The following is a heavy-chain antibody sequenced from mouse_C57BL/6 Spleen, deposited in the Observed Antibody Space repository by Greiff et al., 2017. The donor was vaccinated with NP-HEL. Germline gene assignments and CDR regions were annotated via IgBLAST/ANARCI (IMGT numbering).Heavy chain of an antibody. CDR1: GFTFSDYG. V-gene: IGHV5-17*01. CDR3: ARRYYGNYAYFDY. Sequence: EVQGVESGGGLVKPGGSLKLSCAASGFTFSDYGMHWVRQAPEKGLEWVAYISSGSSTIYYADTVKGRFTISRDNAKNTLFLQMTSLRSEDTAMYYCARRYYGNYAYFDYWGQGTTLTVSS. CDR2: ISSGSSTI. J-gene: IGHJ2*01. D-gene: IGHD2-1*01.